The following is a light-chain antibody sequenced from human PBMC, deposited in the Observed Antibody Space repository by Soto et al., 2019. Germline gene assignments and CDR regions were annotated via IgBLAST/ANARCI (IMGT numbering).Light chain of an antibody. CDR3: CSYAGSSTLV. J-gene: IGLJ3*02. V-gene: IGLV2-23*02. Sequence: QSALTQPASVSGSPGQSITISCTGTSSDVGSYNLVSWYQQHPGKAPKLMIYEVSKRPSGVSNRFSGSESGNTASLTISGLQAEDEADYYCCSYAGSSTLVFGGGTKLTVL. CDR1: SSDVGSYNL. CDR2: EVS.